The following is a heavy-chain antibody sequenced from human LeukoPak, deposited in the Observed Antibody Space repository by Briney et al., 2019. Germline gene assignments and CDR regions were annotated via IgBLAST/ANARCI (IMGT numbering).Heavy chain of an antibody. D-gene: IGHD5-24*01. Sequence: PGGTLRLSCAASRFTFSSYAMSWVRQAPGKGLEWVSAISSGGGSTYYADSVKGRFTISRDNSKNTLYLQMNSLRAEDTAVYYCAKVGRWLHLKDFDYWGQGTLVTVSS. J-gene: IGHJ4*02. CDR3: AKVGRWLHLKDFDY. CDR1: RFTFSSYA. CDR2: ISSGGGST. V-gene: IGHV3-23*01.